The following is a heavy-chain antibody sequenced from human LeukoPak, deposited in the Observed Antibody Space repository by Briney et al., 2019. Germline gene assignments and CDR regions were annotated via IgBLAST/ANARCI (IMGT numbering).Heavy chain of an antibody. J-gene: IGHJ4*02. CDR2: IIPIFGTA. Sequence: ASVKLSCKASGGTFSSYAISWVRQAPGQGLEWMGRIIPIFGTANYAQKFQGRVTITTDESTSTAYMELSSLRSEDTAVYYCARGRDGNWNDADYFDYWGQGTLVTVSS. CDR3: ARGRDGNWNDADYFDY. V-gene: IGHV1-69*05. D-gene: IGHD1-1*01. CDR1: GGTFSSYA.